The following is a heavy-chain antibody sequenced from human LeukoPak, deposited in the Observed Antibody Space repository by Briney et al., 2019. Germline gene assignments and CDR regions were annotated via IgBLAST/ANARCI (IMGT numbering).Heavy chain of an antibody. J-gene: IGHJ2*01. CDR3: ARKNRLCYFDL. D-gene: IGHD6-25*01. CDR2: IYHSGST. V-gene: IGHV4-38-2*01. CDR1: GYSISSGYY. Sequence: SETLSLTCAVSGYSISSGYYWGWIRQPPGKGLEWIGSIYHSGSTYYNPSLKSRVTISVDTSKNQFSLKLSSVTAADTAVYYCARKNRLCYFDLWGRGTLVTVSS.